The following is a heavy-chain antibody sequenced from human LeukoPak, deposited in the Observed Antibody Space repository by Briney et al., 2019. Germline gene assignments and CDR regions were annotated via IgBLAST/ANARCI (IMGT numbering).Heavy chain of an antibody. CDR2: ICSTSRCI. CDR3: ARRNAMDV. Sequence: GGSLRLSCAASGFTFSSYSMNWVRQAPGKGLEWVSSICSTSRCIFYADSVKGRFTISRDDAKSSLYLQMNSLRAEDTAVYYCARRNAMDVWGQGTTVIVFS. CDR1: GFTFSSYS. V-gene: IGHV3-21*04. J-gene: IGHJ6*02.